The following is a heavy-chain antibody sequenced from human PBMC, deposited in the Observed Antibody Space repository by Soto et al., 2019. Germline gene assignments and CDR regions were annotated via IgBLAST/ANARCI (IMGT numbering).Heavy chain of an antibody. J-gene: IGHJ4*02. CDR3: AMSPINMVGPDF. V-gene: IGHV1-8*01. Sequence: QVQLVQSGAEVKKPGASVKVSCKASGYSFTSYDFSWVRQATGQGLEWMGWMNPYSGNTATAQKFQGRVTMTLNTSTSTVYMELGSLISEDTAIYYCAMSPINMVGPDFWGQGTLVPVSS. D-gene: IGHD2-15*01. CDR2: MNPYSGNT. CDR1: GYSFTSYD.